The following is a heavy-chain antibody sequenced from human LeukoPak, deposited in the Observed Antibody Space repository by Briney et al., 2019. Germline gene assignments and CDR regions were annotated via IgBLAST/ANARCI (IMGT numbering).Heavy chain of an antibody. J-gene: IGHJ6*03. Sequence: PGGSLRLSCAASGFTFSSYAMHWVRQAPGKGLEWVAVISYDGSNKYYADSVKGRFTISRDNSKNTLYLQMNSLRAEDTAVYYCAKTPRDHYYYYMDVWGKGTTVTVSS. CDR2: ISYDGSNK. CDR1: GFTFSSYA. CDR3: AKTPRDHYYYYMDV. V-gene: IGHV3-30-3*02.